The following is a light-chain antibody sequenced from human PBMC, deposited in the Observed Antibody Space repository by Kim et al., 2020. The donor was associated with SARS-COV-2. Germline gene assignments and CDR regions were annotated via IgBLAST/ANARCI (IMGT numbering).Light chain of an antibody. CDR3: QQYGRSPLT. V-gene: IGKV3-20*01. CDR2: DAS. CDR1: QGVASRY. Sequence: EIVLTQSPSTLSLSPGERATLSCRASQGVASRYLAWYQQKPGQAPRLLIYDASTRATGIPDRFSGSGVGTDFTLTISRLEPEDFAVYSCQQYGRSPLTFGGGTKVDIK. J-gene: IGKJ4*01.